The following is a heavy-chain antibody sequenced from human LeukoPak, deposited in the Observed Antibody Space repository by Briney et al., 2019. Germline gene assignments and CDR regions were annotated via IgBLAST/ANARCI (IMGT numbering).Heavy chain of an antibody. CDR2: IGIWGSTI. CDR3: ARDRGNSIVGSDFDS. J-gene: IGHJ4*02. D-gene: IGHD1-26*01. V-gene: IGHV3-48*01. Sequence: PSGGSLRLSCAASGFTFSSYGMHWVRQAPGKGLEWVSFIGIWGSTIYYADSVKGRFTISRDNAKNSVYLQMNSLRAEDTAVYYCARDRGNSIVGSDFDSWGQGTLVTVSS. CDR1: GFTFSSYG.